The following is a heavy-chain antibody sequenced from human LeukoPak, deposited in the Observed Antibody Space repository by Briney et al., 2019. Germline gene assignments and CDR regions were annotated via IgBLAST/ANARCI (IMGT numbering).Heavy chain of an antibody. J-gene: IGHJ4*02. CDR3: ARGPGGVTTVLDY. CDR2: INHSGST. D-gene: IGHD4-17*01. Sequence: SETLSLTCAVYGGSFSGYYWSWIRQPPGKGLEWIGEINHSGSTNYNPSLKGRVTISVDTSKNQFSLKLSSVTAADTAVYYCARGPGGVTTVLDYWGQGTLVTVSS. CDR1: GGSFSGYY. V-gene: IGHV4-34*01.